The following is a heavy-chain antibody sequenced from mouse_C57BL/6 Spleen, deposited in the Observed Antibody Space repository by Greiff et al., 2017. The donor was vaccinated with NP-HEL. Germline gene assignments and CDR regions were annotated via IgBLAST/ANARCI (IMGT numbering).Heavy chain of an antibody. D-gene: IGHD1-1*01. CDR2: ISSGGSYT. CDR1: GFTFSSYG. CDR3: ARQGIYYYGSSYERSYFDY. V-gene: IGHV5-6*01. Sequence: EVMLVESGGDLVKPGGSLKLSCAASGFTFSSYGMSWVRQTPDKRLEWVATISSGGSYTYYPDSVKGRFTISRDNAKNTLYLQMSSLKSEDTAMDYCARQGIYYYGSSYERSYFDYWGQGTTLTVSS. J-gene: IGHJ2*01.